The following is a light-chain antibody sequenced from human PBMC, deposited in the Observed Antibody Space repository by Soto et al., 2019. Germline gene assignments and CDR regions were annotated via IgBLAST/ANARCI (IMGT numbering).Light chain of an antibody. V-gene: IGLV1-47*02. CDR2: SNN. Sequence: QSVLAQPASASGTPGQRGTISCSGSSSNIGSNYVYWYQQLPGTAPKLLIYSNNQRPSGVPDRFSGSKSGTSASLAISGLRSEDEADYYCAAWDDSLSGRVFGGGTKVTVL. CDR3: AAWDDSLSGRV. CDR1: SSNIGSNY. J-gene: IGLJ2*01.